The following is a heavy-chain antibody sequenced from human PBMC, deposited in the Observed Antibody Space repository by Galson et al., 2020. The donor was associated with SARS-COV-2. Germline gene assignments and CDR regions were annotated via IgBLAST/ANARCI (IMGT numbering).Heavy chain of an antibody. V-gene: IGHV3-23*01. J-gene: IGHJ4*02. CDR1: GFTFSNYA. Sequence: GESLKISCAASGFTFSNYAMSWVRQAPGKGLEWVSSISASGTSTYYADSVKGRFTFSRDNSKNTLFLQMNSLRADDTAVYYCAKLSNYWYFDYWGQGTLVTVSS. CDR3: AKLSNYWYFDY. D-gene: IGHD1-26*01. CDR2: ISASGTST.